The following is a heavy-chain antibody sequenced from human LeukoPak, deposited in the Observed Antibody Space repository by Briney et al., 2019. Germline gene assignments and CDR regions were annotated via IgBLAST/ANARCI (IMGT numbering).Heavy chain of an antibody. CDR2: IIPIFGTA. Sequence: SVKVSCKASGGTFSSYAISWVRQAPGQGPEWMGGIIPIFGTANYAQKFQGRVTMTTDTSTTTAYMELRSLRSDDTAVYYCARDLPAGSIPWGQGTLVTVSS. V-gene: IGHV1-69*05. J-gene: IGHJ5*02. D-gene: IGHD6-19*01. CDR3: ARDLPAGSIP. CDR1: GGTFSSYA.